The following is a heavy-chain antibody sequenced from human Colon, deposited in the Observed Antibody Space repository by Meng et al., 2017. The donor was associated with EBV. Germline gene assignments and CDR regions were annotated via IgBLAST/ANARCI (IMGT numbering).Heavy chain of an antibody. CDR3: ARVVSALWVYYFDY. CDR2: IYHSGST. D-gene: IGHD2-21*02. J-gene: IGHJ4*02. CDR1: GGVISSCNW. Sequence: QVQLQEAGPALGKPSGTLAVRGAGVGGVISSCNWWSWVRQPPGKGLEWIRDIYHSGSTNYNPSLKSRVTISVDKYKNQFSLKLSSVTAADTAVYYCARVVSALWVYYFDYWGQGTLVTVSS. V-gene: IGHV4-4*02.